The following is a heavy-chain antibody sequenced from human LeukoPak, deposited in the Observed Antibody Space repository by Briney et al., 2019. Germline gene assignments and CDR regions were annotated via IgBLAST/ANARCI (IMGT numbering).Heavy chain of an antibody. J-gene: IGHJ5*02. CDR2: INPNSGST. CDR3: ARLVGCGSTNCYSPDNWFDP. Sequence: APVKVSCKASGYPFNSYDINWVRQATGHGLEWMGWINPNSGSTDSAQKFQGRVTMTANTSISTAYMELNNLRSEDTAVYYCARLVGCGSTNCYSPDNWFDPWGQGTLVTVSS. CDR1: GYPFNSYD. V-gene: IGHV1-8*01. D-gene: IGHD2-2*01.